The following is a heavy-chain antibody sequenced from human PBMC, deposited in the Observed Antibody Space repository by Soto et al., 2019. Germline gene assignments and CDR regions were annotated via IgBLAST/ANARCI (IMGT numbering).Heavy chain of an antibody. CDR2: IVVGSGNT. CDR3: ARISTSVHYYYYGMDV. V-gene: IGHV1-58*01. Sequence: QMQLVQSGPEVKKPGTSVKVSCKASGFTFTSSAVQWVRQARGQRLEWIGWIVVGSGNTNYAQKFQERVTITRDMSTSTAYMELSSLRSEDTAVYYCARISTSVHYYYYGMDVWCQRTTVTVSS. D-gene: IGHD2-2*01. CDR1: GFTFTSSA. J-gene: IGHJ6*02.